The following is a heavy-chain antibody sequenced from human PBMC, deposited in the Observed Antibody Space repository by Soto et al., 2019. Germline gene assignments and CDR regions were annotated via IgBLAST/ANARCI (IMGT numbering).Heavy chain of an antibody. V-gene: IGHV1-69*02. J-gene: IGHJ4*02. CDR3: ARGYCSSTSCYDGWYFDY. D-gene: IGHD2-2*01. CDR1: GDTFSSYT. CDR2: IIPIPGIA. Sequence: HVQLVQSGAEVKKPGSSVKVSCKASGDTFSSYTITWVRQAPGQGLEWMGRIIPIPGIANYAQKFQGRVTITADKSTSTGYMELSSLRSEDTAVYYCARGYCSSTSCYDGWYFDYWGQGTLVTVSS.